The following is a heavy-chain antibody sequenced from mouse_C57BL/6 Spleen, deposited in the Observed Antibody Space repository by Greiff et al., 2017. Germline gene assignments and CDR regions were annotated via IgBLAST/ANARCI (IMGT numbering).Heavy chain of an antibody. CDR1: GFTFSSYG. D-gene: IGHD2-3*01. CDR3: ARDDGYYFDY. V-gene: IGHV5-6*01. CDR2: ISSGGSYT. J-gene: IGHJ2*01. Sequence: EVQLVESGGDLVKPGGSLKLSCAASGFTFSSYGMSWVRQTPDKRLEWVATISSGGSYTYYPDSVKGRFTISRDNAKNTLYLQMSSLKSEDTAMYYCARDDGYYFDYWGQGTTLTVSS.